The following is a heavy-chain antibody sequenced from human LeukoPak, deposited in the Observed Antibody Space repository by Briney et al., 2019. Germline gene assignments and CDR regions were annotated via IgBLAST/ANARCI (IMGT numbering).Heavy chain of an antibody. J-gene: IGHJ4*02. CDR1: GYSISSGYY. D-gene: IGHD3-10*01. V-gene: IGHV4-38-2*02. CDR2: IYHSGST. Sequence: PSETLSLTCTVSGYSISSGYYWGWIRQPPGKGLEWIGSIYHSGSTYYNPSLKSRVTISVATSKNQFSLKLSSVTAADTAVYYCATQDAYYGSTYWGQGTLVTVSS. CDR3: ATQDAYYGSTY.